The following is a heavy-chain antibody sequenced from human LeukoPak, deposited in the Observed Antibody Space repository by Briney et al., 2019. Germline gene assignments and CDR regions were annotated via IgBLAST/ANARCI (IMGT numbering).Heavy chain of an antibody. V-gene: IGHV4-4*07. CDR3: ARDPNSAL. Sequence: PSETLSLTCTVSVGSISSSYWSWIRQPAGKGLEWTGRVYTSGSTNYNYNPSLKSRLTMSVDTSKNQFSLKLSSATAADTAVYYCARDPNSALWGQGTLVTVSS. J-gene: IGHJ4*02. D-gene: IGHD2-21*01. CDR1: VGSISSSY. CDR2: VYTSGST.